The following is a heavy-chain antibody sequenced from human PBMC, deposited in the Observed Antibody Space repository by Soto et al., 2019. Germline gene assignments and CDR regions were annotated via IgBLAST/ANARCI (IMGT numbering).Heavy chain of an antibody. Sequence: EVQLVESGGGLVQPGGSLRLSCAASGFTFSSYWMSWVRQAPGKGLEWVANIKQDGSEKYYVDSVKGRFTISRDNAKNSLYLQMNSLRAEDTAVYYCASSVRMGAGLDYYYYGMDVWGQGTTVTVSS. CDR2: IKQDGSEK. D-gene: IGHD6-19*01. CDR3: ASSVRMGAGLDYYYYGMDV. CDR1: GFTFSSYW. V-gene: IGHV3-7*01. J-gene: IGHJ6*02.